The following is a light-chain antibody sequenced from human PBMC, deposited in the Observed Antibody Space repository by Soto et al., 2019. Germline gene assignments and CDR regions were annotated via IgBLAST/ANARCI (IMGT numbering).Light chain of an antibody. CDR2: DSS. V-gene: IGKV1-33*01. J-gene: IGKJ5*01. CDR3: QQYDILPIT. Sequence: DIQMTQSPSSLFASVGDRVTITCQAPQDIKMYLNWYQQKPGKAPNLLIYDSSNLEIGVPSRFSGSGSGTHFTFTISSLQTEDIGTYYCQQYDILPITFGRGTRLEIK. CDR1: QDIKMY.